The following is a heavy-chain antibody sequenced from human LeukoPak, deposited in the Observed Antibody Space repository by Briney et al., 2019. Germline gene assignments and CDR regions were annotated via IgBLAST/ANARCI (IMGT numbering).Heavy chain of an antibody. D-gene: IGHD5-18*01. V-gene: IGHV3-15*01. CDR2: IKSKTDGGTT. Sequence: GGSLRLSCAASGFTFSSYAMSWVRQAPGKGLEWVGRIKSKTDGGTTDYAAPVKGRFTISRDDSKNTLYLQMNSLETEDTAMYYCTTRDTNMVDWGRGTLVTVSS. CDR3: TTRDTNMVD. CDR1: GFTFSSYA. J-gene: IGHJ4*02.